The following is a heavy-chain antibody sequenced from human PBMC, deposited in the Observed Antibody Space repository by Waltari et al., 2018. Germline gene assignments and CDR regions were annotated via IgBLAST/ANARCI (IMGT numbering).Heavy chain of an antibody. Sequence: VQLVESGGGLVQPGGSLRLSCSASGFTFSSYAMHWVRQAPGKGLEYVSAISSNGGSTYYADSVKGRFTIARDNARDLVFLQMYNLRAEDTALYYCARMMPKYTSGWALDYWGQGTLVTVAS. J-gene: IGHJ4*02. CDR1: GFTFSSYA. CDR3: ARMMPKYTSGWALDY. D-gene: IGHD6-19*01. CDR2: ISSNGGST. V-gene: IGHV3-64*04.